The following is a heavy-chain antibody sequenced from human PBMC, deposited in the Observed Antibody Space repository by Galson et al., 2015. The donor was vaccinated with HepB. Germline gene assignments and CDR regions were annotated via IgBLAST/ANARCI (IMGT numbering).Heavy chain of an antibody. Sequence: SLRLSCAASGFTFSSYSMNWVRQAPGKGLEWVSSISSSSSYIYYADSVKGRFTISRDNAKNSLYLQMNSLRAEDTAVYYCARARRLNYYDSSGDTYSWFDPWGQGTLVTVSS. CDR2: ISSSSSYI. J-gene: IGHJ5*02. V-gene: IGHV3-21*01. D-gene: IGHD3-22*01. CDR3: ARARRLNYYDSSGDTYSWFDP. CDR1: GFTFSSYS.